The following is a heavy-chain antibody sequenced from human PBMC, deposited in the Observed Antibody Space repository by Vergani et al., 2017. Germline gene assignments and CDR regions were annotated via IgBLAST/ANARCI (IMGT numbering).Heavy chain of an antibody. D-gene: IGHD2-2*02. CDR3: ASVRPIGWTLRYCSSTSCYRRYTTDYYMDV. Sequence: QVRLQESGPGLVKPSETLSLTCTVSGASVSSSVSSSGYSWGWLRQPPGKGLEWIASLYYRGNSYYSPSLRSRLTISVDTSKNQFSLKLSSVTAADTAVYYCASVRPIGWTLRYCSSTSCYRRYTTDYYMDVWGKGTTVTVSS. J-gene: IGHJ6*03. V-gene: IGHV4-39*01. CDR2: LYYRGNS. CDR1: GASVSSSVSSSGYS.